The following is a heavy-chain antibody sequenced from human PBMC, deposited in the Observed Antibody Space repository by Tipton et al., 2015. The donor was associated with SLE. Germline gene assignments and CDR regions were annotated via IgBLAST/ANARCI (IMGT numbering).Heavy chain of an antibody. J-gene: IGHJ4*02. V-gene: IGHV3-11*01. Sequence: SLRLSCAASGFTFSDYYMSWIRQAPGKGLEWVSYISSSGSTIYYADSVKGRFTISRDNAKNSLYLQMNSLRAEDTAVYYCAREITYLANKGDYWGQGTLVTVSS. CDR2: ISSSGSTI. CDR3: AREITYLANKGDY. CDR1: GFTFSDYY. D-gene: IGHD1-14*01.